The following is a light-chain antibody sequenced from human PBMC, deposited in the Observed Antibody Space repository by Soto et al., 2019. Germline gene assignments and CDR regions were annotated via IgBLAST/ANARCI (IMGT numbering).Light chain of an antibody. V-gene: IGLV1-40*01. CDR1: SSNIGAGYD. Sequence: QSVLTQPPSVSGAPGQRVTISCTGNSSNIGAGYDVHWYQQLPGKAPKLLIFGNSHRPSGVPDRFFGSKSGTSAFLAITGLQAEDEADYYCQSYDRSLSGSVFGGGTKLTVL. J-gene: IGLJ3*02. CDR2: GNS. CDR3: QSYDRSLSGSV.